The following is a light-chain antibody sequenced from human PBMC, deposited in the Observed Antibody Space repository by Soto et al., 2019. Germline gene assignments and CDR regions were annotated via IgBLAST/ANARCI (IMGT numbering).Light chain of an antibody. CDR1: QSVSSD. V-gene: IGKV3-15*01. CDR3: QQYKNWPPLT. Sequence: ETVMTQSPATLSVSPGERVTVSSRASQSVSSDLAWYQLQPGQAPRLLIYGASTRATDIPVRFSGSGSWTAFTLPISSLQSAGFALYYCQQYKNWPPLTFGQETRLEI. CDR2: GAS. J-gene: IGKJ5*01.